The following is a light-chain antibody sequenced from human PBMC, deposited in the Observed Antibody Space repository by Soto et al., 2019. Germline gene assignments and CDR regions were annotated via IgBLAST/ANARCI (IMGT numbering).Light chain of an antibody. CDR1: QSISSW. V-gene: IGKV1-5*01. Sequence: DIQMTQSPSTLSASVGDRVTITCRASQSISSWLAWYQQKTGKAPKVLIYDASSLESGVPSRFSGSGSGTEFTLTIRRLQPDDFASYYCKQYNTYSTFGQGTKVEIK. J-gene: IGKJ1*01. CDR3: KQYNTYST. CDR2: DAS.